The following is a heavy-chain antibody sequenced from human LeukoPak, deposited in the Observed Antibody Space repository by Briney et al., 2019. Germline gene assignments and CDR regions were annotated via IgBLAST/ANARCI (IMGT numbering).Heavy chain of an antibody. V-gene: IGHV3-21*01. CDR1: GFTFSSYS. CDR2: ISSSSSYI. CDR3: AREGPPYRGWFDP. D-gene: IGHD4-11*01. Sequence: GGSLRLSCAASGFTFSSYSMNWVRQAPGKGLEWVSSISSSSSYIYYADSVKGRLTISRDNAKNSLYLQMNSLRAEDTAVYYCAREGPPYRGWFDPWGQGTLVTVSS. J-gene: IGHJ5*02.